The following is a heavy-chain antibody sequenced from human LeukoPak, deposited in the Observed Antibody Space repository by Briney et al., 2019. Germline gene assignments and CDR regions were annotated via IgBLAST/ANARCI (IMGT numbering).Heavy chain of an antibody. J-gene: IGHJ4*02. CDR3: ARDYCSSTSCLFDY. CDR2: INPNSGDT. V-gene: IGHV1-2*06. D-gene: IGHD2-2*01. Sequence: ASVKVSCKASGYTFTAYHMHWVRQAPGQGLEWMGRINPNSGDTNYAQKFQGRVTMTRDTSISTAYMELSKLRSDDTAVYYCARDYCSSTSCLFDYWGQGTLVSVSS. CDR1: GYTFTAYH.